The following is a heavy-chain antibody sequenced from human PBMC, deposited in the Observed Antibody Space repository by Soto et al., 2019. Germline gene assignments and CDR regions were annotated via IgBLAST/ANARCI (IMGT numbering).Heavy chain of an antibody. V-gene: IGHV3-66*01. CDR1: GFTVSSNY. Sequence: EVQLVESGGGLVQPGGSLRLSCAASGFTVSSNYMSWVRQAPGKGLEWVSVIYSGGSTYYADSVKGRFTISRDNSKNTLYLRMNSLRAEDTAVYYCARDGRFGELLSYYYYYYMDVWGKGTTVTVSS. CDR2: IYSGGST. CDR3: ARDGRFGELLSYYYYYYMDV. D-gene: IGHD3-10*01. J-gene: IGHJ6*03.